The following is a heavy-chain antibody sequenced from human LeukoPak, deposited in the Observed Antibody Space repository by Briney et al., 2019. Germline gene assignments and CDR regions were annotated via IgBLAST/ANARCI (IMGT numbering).Heavy chain of an antibody. CDR3: ATWAATILGTDC. Sequence: GGSLRLSCAASGFTFSGCGMYWVRQAPGKGLEWVAFIRYDGTIKYYTESVKGRFTISRDNSKNTPFLQMDSQRPEDTAVYYCATWAATILGTDCWGQGTLVTVSS. CDR1: GFTFSGCG. J-gene: IGHJ4*02. CDR2: IRYDGTIK. V-gene: IGHV3-30*02. D-gene: IGHD3-3*01.